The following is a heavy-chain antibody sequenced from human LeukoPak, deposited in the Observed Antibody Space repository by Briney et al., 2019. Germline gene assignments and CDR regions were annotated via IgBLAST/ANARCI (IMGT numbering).Heavy chain of an antibody. CDR3: ARDNEIAAAGTDY. CDR2: VYHSGSA. CDR1: GYSITSGYY. V-gene: IGHV4-38-2*02. J-gene: IGHJ4*02. D-gene: IGHD6-13*01. Sequence: SETLSLTCTVSGYSITSGYYWGWIRQPPGKGLEWIGSVYHSGSAYYNPSLKSRVTMSADTSKNQFSLNLSSVTAADTAVYYCARDNEIAAAGTDYWGQGTLVTVSS.